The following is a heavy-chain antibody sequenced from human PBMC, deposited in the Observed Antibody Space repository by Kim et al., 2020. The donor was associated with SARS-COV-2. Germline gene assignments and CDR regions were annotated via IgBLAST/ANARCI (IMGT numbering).Heavy chain of an antibody. CDR1: GGSMTNYY. D-gene: IGHD3-10*01. Sequence: SETLSLTCTVSGGSMTNYYWSWIRQPPEKGLEWIGYISYSGTTNYNPSLTSRVTMSVDRSKNQFSLRLNSVTAADTAVYYCVRSCYGSASYYNTACWFDPWGQGTLVTVSS. CDR2: ISYSGTT. J-gene: IGHJ5*02. V-gene: IGHV4-59*01. CDR3: VRSCYGSASYYNTACWFDP.